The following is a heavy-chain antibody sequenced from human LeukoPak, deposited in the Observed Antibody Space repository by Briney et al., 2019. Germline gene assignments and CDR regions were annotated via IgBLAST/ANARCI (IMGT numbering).Heavy chain of an antibody. V-gene: IGHV1-69*13. CDR1: GGTFSSYA. CDR3: ARLRLYYYGSAFDY. J-gene: IGHJ4*02. Sequence: ASVKVSCKASGGTFSSYAISWARQAPGQGLEWMGGIIPIFGTANYAQKFQGRVTITADESTSTAYMELSSLRSEDTAVYYCARLRLYYYGSAFDYWGQGTLVTVSS. CDR2: IIPIFGTA. D-gene: IGHD3-10*01.